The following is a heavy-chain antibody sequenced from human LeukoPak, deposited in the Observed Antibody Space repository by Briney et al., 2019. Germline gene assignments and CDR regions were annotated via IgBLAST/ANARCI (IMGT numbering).Heavy chain of an antibody. J-gene: IGHJ6*03. V-gene: IGHV1-69*01. Sequence: ASMKVSCKASGGTFSSYAISWVRQAPGQGLEWMGGIIPIFGTANYAQKFQGRVTITADESTSTAYMELSSLRSEDTAVYYCARGPYSDYVWGSYRHPPYYYYYYMDVWGKGTTVTVSS. CDR2: IIPIFGTA. CDR1: GGTFSSYA. D-gene: IGHD3-16*02. CDR3: ARGPYSDYVWGSYRHPPYYYYYYMDV.